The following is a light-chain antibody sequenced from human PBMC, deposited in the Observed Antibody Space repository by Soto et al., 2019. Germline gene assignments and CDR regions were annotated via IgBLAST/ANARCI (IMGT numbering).Light chain of an antibody. Sequence: QSALTQPASVSGSHGQSITIPCTGTSGDVGSYNLVSWYQQHPGKAPKLMIYEVTERPSGVSNRFSGSKSGNTASLTISGLQPEDEADYYCCSYAGNSEVFGTGTKVTVL. CDR3: CSYAGNSEV. V-gene: IGLV2-23*02. CDR1: SGDVGSYNL. CDR2: EVT. J-gene: IGLJ1*01.